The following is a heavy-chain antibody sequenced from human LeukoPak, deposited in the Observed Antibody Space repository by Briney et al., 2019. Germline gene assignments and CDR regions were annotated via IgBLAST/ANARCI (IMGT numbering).Heavy chain of an antibody. J-gene: IGHJ4*02. Sequence: SETLSLTCTVSGDSITSSRHHWGWIRQSPGKGLEWIGSIYFGRTTYYNPSLSSRVALSVVTSKNQFSLQLTSVTAADTAVYYCVRHDGRGGATMGSLDSWGQGSLVTVSS. CDR1: GDSITSSRHH. CDR3: VRHDGRGGATMGSLDS. V-gene: IGHV4-39*01. D-gene: IGHD5-12*01. CDR2: IYFGRTT.